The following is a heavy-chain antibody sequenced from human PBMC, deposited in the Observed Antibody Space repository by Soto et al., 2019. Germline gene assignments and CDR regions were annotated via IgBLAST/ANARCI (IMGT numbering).Heavy chain of an antibody. D-gene: IGHD3-10*01. CDR2: IFHTGSS. Sequence: QVQLQESGPGLVKPSGTLSLTCAVSDVSVTFPKWWSWVRQPPGRGLEWIGEIFHTGSSNYNPSLKSRVTISVDKSKDQFSLKLSSVTAADTAIYYCVTHHQTRGYGAFDIWGQGTVVTVSP. J-gene: IGHJ3*02. CDR3: VTHHQTRGYGAFDI. CDR1: DVSVTFPKW. V-gene: IGHV4-4*02.